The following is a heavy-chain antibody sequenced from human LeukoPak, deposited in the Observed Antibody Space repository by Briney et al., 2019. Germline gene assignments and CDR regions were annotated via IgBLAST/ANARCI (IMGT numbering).Heavy chain of an antibody. V-gene: IGHV4-34*01. J-gene: IGHJ5*02. CDR1: GASIIGYY. CDR3: ARCGPYSSSSNWFDP. Sequence: PSETLSLTCSVSGASIIGYYWSWIRQPPGKGLEWIGEINHSGSTNYNPSLKSRVTISVDTSKNQFSLKLSSVTAADTAVYYCARCGPYSSSSNWFDPWGQGTLVTVSS. CDR2: INHSGST. D-gene: IGHD6-6*01.